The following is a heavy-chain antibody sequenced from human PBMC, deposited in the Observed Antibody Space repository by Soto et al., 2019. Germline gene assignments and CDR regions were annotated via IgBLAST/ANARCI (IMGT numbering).Heavy chain of an antibody. V-gene: IGHV3-30-3*01. CDR2: ISYDGSNK. Sequence: HPGGSLRLSCAASGFTFSSYAMHWVRQAPGKGLEWVAVISYDGSNKYYADSVKGRFTISRDNSKNTLYLQMNSLRAEDTAVYYCARDPRRTPMATPGIEYYFDYWGQGTLVTVSS. CDR1: GFTFSSYA. D-gene: IGHD5-12*01. CDR3: ARDPRRTPMATPGIEYYFDY. J-gene: IGHJ4*02.